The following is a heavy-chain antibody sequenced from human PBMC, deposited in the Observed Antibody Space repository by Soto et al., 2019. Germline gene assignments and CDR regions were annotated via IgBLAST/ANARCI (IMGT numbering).Heavy chain of an antibody. V-gene: IGHV3-53*01. CDR3: ARIPYDNSGTIFDY. J-gene: IGHJ4*02. Sequence: GVLMRHWWAVAGVTVSIYDMSWVRQAAGKGLEWVSVIYAGTITYYADSVKGRFTIYRDNSKNTLNLEMNSLRVEDTAVYYCARIPYDNSGTIFDYWGQGTLVTVSS. CDR2: IYAGTIT. D-gene: IGHD3-22*01. CDR1: GVTVSIYD.